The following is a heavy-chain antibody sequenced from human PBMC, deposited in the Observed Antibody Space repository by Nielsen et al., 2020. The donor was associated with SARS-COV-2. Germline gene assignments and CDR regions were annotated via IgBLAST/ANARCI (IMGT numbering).Heavy chain of an antibody. D-gene: IGHD1-14*01. V-gene: IGHV1-18*04. CDR3: AREIPPGYNNSWTADY. CDR1: GYTFTSYG. J-gene: IGHJ4*02. Sequence: ASVKVSCKASGYTFTSYGISWVRQAPGQGLEWMGWISSYNGNTNYAQKVQGRVTVTSDTSTSTAYIELRSLRSDDTAVYYCAREIPPGYNNSWTADYWGQGTLVTVSS. CDR2: ISSYNGNT.